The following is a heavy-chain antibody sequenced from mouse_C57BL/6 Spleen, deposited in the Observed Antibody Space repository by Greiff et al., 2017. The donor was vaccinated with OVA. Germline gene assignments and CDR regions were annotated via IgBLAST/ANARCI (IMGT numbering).Heavy chain of an antibody. CDR1: GFTFSNYW. J-gene: IGHJ3*01. Sequence: EVKLVESGGGLVQPGGSMKLSCVASGFTFSNYWMNWVRQSPEKGLEWVAQIRLKSDNYATHYAESVKGRFTISRDDSKSSVYLQMNNLRAEDTGIYYCTEDTDGYLAYWGQGTLVTVSA. CDR3: TEDTDGYLAY. V-gene: IGHV6-3*01. D-gene: IGHD2-3*01. CDR2: IRLKSDNYAT.